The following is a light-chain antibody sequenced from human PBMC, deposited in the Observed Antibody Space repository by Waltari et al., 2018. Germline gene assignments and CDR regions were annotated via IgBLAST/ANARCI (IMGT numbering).Light chain of an antibody. CDR3: QQYNNWPLT. CDR1: QSVTNN. Sequence: EIIMTQSPATLSLSPGERATLSCRASQSVTNNLAWYQQKPGQVPRLLIYGASTRATSIPARISGSGSGTEFTLTISSLQSEDFAFYYCQQYNNWPLTFGGGTKVEIK. CDR2: GAS. V-gene: IGKV3-15*01. J-gene: IGKJ4*01.